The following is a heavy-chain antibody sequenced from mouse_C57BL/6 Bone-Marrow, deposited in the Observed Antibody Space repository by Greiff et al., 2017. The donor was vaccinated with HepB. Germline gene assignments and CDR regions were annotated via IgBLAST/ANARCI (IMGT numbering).Heavy chain of an antibody. CDR2: ISSGGSYT. D-gene: IGHD2-4*01. Sequence: EVQLVESGGDLVKPGGSLKLSCAASGFTFSSYGMSWVRQTPDKRLEWVATISSGGSYTYYPDSVKGRFTISRDNAKNTLYLQMSSLKSEDTAMYYCARQYYDYSWFAYWGQGTLVTVSA. CDR1: GFTFSSYG. CDR3: ARQYYDYSWFAY. V-gene: IGHV5-6*01. J-gene: IGHJ3*01.